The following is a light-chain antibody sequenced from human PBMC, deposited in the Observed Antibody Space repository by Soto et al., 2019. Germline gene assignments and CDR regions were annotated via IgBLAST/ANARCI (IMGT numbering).Light chain of an antibody. Sequence: DIQMTQSPSSLSASVGDRVTITCRASQSINRELNWYQQKAGKATKLLIYGASSLESGVPSRFSGSGSGTDFTLTITSLQPEDFATYYCQQSYSPVRNIFGQGTKLEI. V-gene: IGKV1-39*01. CDR3: QQSYSPVRNI. CDR2: GAS. J-gene: IGKJ2*01. CDR1: QSINRE.